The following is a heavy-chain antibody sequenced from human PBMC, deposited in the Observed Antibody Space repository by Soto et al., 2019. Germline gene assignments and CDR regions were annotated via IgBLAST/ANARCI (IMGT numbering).Heavy chain of an antibody. J-gene: IGHJ5*02. V-gene: IGHV4-39*01. Sequence: SETLSLTCTVSVASFTDGSLFWGWIRQSPGKGVEWIASTYIGGMTYYNPSLRSRVTISVDTSKSQFSLRLNSVTAADTAVYYCETAPETFSPAGYYVNWFDPWGHGTPVTVSS. CDR1: VASFTDGSLF. CDR2: TYIGGMT. D-gene: IGHD3-22*01. CDR3: ETAPETFSPAGYYVNWFDP.